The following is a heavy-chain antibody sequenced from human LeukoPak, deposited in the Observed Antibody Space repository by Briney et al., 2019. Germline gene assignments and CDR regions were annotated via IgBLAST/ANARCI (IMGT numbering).Heavy chain of an antibody. D-gene: IGHD6-13*01. V-gene: IGHV1-2*02. Sequence: ASVKVSCKASGYTFTGYYMHWVRQAPGQGLEWMGWINPNSGGTNYAQKFQGRVTMTRDTSISTAYMELRSLRSDDTAVYYCARRSRYSSSWTFDYWGQGTLVTVSS. J-gene: IGHJ4*02. CDR3: ARRSRYSSSWTFDY. CDR1: GYTFTGYY. CDR2: INPNSGGT.